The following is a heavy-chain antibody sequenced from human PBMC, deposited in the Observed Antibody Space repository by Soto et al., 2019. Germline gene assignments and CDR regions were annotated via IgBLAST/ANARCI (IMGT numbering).Heavy chain of an antibody. Sequence: GGSLRLSCAASGFTFSSYSMNWVRQAPGKGLEWVSSISSSSSYIYYADSVKGRFTISRDNAKNSLYLQMNSLRAEDTAVYYCARQMAGRRLYYMDVWGKGTTVTVSS. CDR3: ARQMAGRRLYYMDV. V-gene: IGHV3-21*01. J-gene: IGHJ6*03. CDR1: GFTFSSYS. D-gene: IGHD6-19*01. CDR2: ISSSSSYI.